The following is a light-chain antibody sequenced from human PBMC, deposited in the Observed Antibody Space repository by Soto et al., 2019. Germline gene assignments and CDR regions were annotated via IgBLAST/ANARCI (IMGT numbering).Light chain of an antibody. V-gene: IGKV1-39*01. CDR2: AAS. CDR1: RDVGSD. CDR3: QQSYSSPPT. J-gene: IGKJ1*01. Sequence: QMTQSPSSLSASVGEKIIITCRASRDVGSDVSWYQQKPGQAPKLLIYAASSLQSGVRSRFSGSRSGPDFTLTISSLQPEDFETYYCQQSYSSPPTFGYGTQVDIX.